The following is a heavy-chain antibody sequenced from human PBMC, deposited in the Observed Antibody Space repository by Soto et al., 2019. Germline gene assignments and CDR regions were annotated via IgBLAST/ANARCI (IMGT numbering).Heavy chain of an antibody. D-gene: IGHD4-4*01. Sequence: QVQLVQSGAEVKKPGASVKVSCKASGYTFSTYYMHWVRQAPGQGYEWMGIINPSGGSTTYAQKFQGRVTMTRDTSTTTVYMELSSLKSEDTAVYYCARYDYNGYYFDYWVQGTLVTVSS. V-gene: IGHV1-46*01. CDR2: INPSGGST. CDR3: ARYDYNGYYFDY. CDR1: GYTFSTYY. J-gene: IGHJ4*02.